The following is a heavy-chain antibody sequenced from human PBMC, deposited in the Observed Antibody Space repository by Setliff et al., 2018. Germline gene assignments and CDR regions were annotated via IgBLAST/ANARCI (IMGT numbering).Heavy chain of an antibody. CDR1: GGSISSYY. CDR2: IYSSGTT. CDR3: ARESRYYYDNLGTLDY. V-gene: IGHV4-4*07. D-gene: IGHD3-22*01. Sequence: SETLSLTCTVSGGSISSYYWSWIRQPAGKGLEWIGRIYSSGTTAYNPSLMSRATLSVDTSKNQFSLKLSSVTAADTSVYYCARESRYYYDNLGTLDYWGQGTLVTVSS. J-gene: IGHJ4*02.